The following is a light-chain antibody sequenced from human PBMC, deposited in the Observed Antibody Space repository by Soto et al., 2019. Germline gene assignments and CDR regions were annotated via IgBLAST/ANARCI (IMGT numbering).Light chain of an antibody. J-gene: IGKJ2*01. V-gene: IGKV3-15*01. Sequence: EIVMTQSPATLSVSPGERATLSCRGSQSVSSNLAWYQQKPGQAPRLLIYGASTRATGIPGRFSGSGSGTEFTLTISSLQSEEFAVYYCQQYNNWPPYTFGQGTKLEIK. CDR2: GAS. CDR1: QSVSSN. CDR3: QQYNNWPPYT.